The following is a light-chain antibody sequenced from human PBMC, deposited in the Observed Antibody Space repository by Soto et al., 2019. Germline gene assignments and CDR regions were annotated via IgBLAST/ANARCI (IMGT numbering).Light chain of an antibody. J-gene: IGLJ2*01. CDR3: SSYTSSSTVV. V-gene: IGLV2-14*01. CDR2: DVS. CDR1: SSDVGGYKY. Sequence: QSALTQPASVSGSPGQSITISCTGTSSDVGGYKYVSWYQQHPSKAPKLMIYDVSNRPSGVSNRFSGSKSGNTASLTISGLQAEDEADYYCSSYTSSSTVVFGVGTKLTVL.